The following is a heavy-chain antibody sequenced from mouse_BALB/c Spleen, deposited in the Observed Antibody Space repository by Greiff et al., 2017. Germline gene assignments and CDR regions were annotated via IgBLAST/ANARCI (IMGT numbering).Heavy chain of an antibody. D-gene: IGHD2-4*01. CDR1: GFSLTSYG. V-gene: IGHV2-9*02. CDR3: ARAYDYHYYAMDY. J-gene: IGHJ4*01. CDR2: IWAGGST. Sequence: VKLQESGPGLVAPSQSLSITCTVSGFSLTSYGVHWVRQPPGKGLEWLGVIWAGGSTNYNSALMSRLSISKDNSKSQVFLKMNSLQTDDTAMYYCARAYDYHYYAMDYWGQGTSVTVSS.